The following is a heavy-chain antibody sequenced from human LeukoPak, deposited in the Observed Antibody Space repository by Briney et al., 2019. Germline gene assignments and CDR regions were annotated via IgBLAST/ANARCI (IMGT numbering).Heavy chain of an antibody. CDR3: AREVLITFGGVDHYYGMDV. V-gene: IGHV1-46*01. J-gene: IGHJ6*02. CDR1: GHTFTSYY. D-gene: IGHD3-16*01. Sequence: ASVKVSCKASGHTFTSYYMHWVRQAPGQGLEWMGIINPSGGSTSYAQKFQGRVTMTRDTSTSTVYMELSSLRSEDTAVYYCAREVLITFGGVDHYYGMDVWGQGTTVTVSS. CDR2: INPSGGST.